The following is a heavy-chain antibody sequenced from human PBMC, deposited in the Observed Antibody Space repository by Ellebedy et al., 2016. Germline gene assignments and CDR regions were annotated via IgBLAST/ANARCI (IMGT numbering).Heavy chain of an antibody. J-gene: IGHJ2*01. CDR2: ISSSSSYI. V-gene: IGHV3-21*01. D-gene: IGHD4-17*01. CDR3: ASPLTTGKRKDWYFDL. Sequence: GGSLRLSCAASGFTFSSYSMNWVRQAPGKGLEWVSSISSSSSYIYYADSVKGRFTISRDNSKNTLYLQMSSLRAEDTAVYYCASPLTTGKRKDWYFDLWGRGTLVAVAS. CDR1: GFTFSSYS.